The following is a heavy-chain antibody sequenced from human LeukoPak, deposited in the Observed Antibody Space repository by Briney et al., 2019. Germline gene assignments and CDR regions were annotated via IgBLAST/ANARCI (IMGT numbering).Heavy chain of an antibody. V-gene: IGHV3-48*01. CDR3: ARGGLSSAASFDY. CDR2: ISSGSVTI. D-gene: IGHD6-19*01. Sequence: PGGSLRLSCAASGFTFSTYSMNWVRQAPGKGLEWVSYISSGSVTIYYADSVKGRFTISRDNAKNSLYLQMNSLRAEDTAVYYCARGGLSSAASFDYWGQGTLVTVSS. CDR1: GFTFSTYS. J-gene: IGHJ4*02.